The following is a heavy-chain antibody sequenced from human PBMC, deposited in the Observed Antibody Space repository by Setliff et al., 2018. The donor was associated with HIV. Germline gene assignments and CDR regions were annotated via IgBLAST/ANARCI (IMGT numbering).Heavy chain of an antibody. CDR2: IYYSGNT. V-gene: IGHV4-59*08. D-gene: IGHD3-22*01. CDR1: GASIRGHY. Sequence: SETLSLTCSVSGASIRGHYWSWIRQSPGKGLEWIGNIYYSGNTNYNPSFKSRVTISVDTSKNQFSLRVNSVTAADTAVYYCARHSITLVVGVPERDDSFDIWGQGTMVTVSS. J-gene: IGHJ3*02. CDR3: ARHSITLVVGVPERDDSFDI.